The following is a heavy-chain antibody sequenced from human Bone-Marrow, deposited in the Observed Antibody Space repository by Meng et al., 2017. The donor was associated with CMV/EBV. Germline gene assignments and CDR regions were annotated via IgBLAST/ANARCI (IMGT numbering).Heavy chain of an antibody. D-gene: IGHD2-2*01. CDR3: ARDPLISYCSSTSCYPGWYYYYGMDV. CDR1: GFTFSSYS. CDR2: ISSSSSYI. V-gene: IGHV3-21*01. Sequence: LSLTCAASGFTFSSYSMNWVRQAPGKGLEWVSSISSSSSYIYYADSVKGRFTISRDNAKNSLYLQMNSLRAEDTAVYYCARDPLISYCSSTSCYPGWYYYYGMDVWGQGTTVTVSS. J-gene: IGHJ6*02.